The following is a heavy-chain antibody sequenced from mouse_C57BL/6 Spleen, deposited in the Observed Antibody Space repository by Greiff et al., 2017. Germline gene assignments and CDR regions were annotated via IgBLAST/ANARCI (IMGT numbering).Heavy chain of an antibody. CDR1: GYAFSSYW. Sequence: QVQLQQSGAELVKPGASVKISCKASGYAFSSYWMNWVKQRPGKGLEWIGQIYPGDGDTNYNGKFKGKATLTADKSSSTAYMQLSSLTSEDSAVYFCARRVYSSYYAMDYWGQGTSVTVSS. D-gene: IGHD2-12*01. CDR2: IYPGDGDT. J-gene: IGHJ4*01. CDR3: ARRVYSSYYAMDY. V-gene: IGHV1-80*01.